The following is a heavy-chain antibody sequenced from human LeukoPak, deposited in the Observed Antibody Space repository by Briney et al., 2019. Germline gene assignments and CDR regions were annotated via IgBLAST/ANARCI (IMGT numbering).Heavy chain of an antibody. J-gene: IGHJ5*02. D-gene: IGHD1-1*01. CDR1: GGSISSYY. CDR3: AREQLELRGWFDP. Sequence: PSETLSLTCTVSGGSISSYYWSWIRQPSGKGLEWIGYIYTSGSTNYNPSLKSRVTISVDTSKNQFSLKLSSVTAADTAVYYCAREQLELRGWFDPWGQGTLVTVSS. V-gene: IGHV4-4*09. CDR2: IYTSGST.